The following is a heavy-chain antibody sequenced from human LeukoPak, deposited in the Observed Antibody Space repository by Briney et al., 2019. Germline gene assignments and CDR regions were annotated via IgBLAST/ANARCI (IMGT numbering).Heavy chain of an antibody. CDR3: SRNADHDW. CDR1: VFTFSDAW. CDR2: IKRQTEGWAK. J-gene: IGHJ4*02. D-gene: IGHD1-14*01. V-gene: IGHV3-15*01. Sequence: GGSLRLSCAGSVFTFSDAWLNWVRRTPAKGLEWVARIKRQTEGWAKDYAAPVKGRFTISRDDSKSTVDLQMNSLGVEDTAVYFCSRNADHDWWGQGTLVTVSS.